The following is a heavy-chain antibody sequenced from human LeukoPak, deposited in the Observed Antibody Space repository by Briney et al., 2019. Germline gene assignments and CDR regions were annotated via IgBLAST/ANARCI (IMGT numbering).Heavy chain of an antibody. CDR3: ARATLDYGDYVSAFDI. J-gene: IGHJ3*02. CDR2: IYTSGST. Sequence: SETLSLTCTVSGGSLSSYYWSWIRQPAGKGLEWIGRIYTSGSTNYNPSLKSGVTMSVDTSKNQFPLKLSSVTAADTAVYYCARATLDYGDYVSAFDIWGQGTMVTVSS. V-gene: IGHV4-4*07. CDR1: GGSLSSYY. D-gene: IGHD4-17*01.